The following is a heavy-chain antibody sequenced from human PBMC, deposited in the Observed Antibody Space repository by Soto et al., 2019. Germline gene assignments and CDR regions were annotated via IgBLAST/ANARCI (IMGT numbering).Heavy chain of an antibody. V-gene: IGHV3-33*01. Sequence: SLRLSCAASGFTFSSYGMHWVRQAPGKGLEWVAVIWYDGSNKYYADSVKGRFTISRDNSKNTLYLQMNSLRAEDTAVYYCARGQGPRGYSGYDWRAYYYYYYMDVWGKGTTVTVSS. CDR3: ARGQGPRGYSGYDWRAYYYYYYMDV. CDR2: IWYDGSNK. CDR1: GFTFSSYG. J-gene: IGHJ6*03. D-gene: IGHD5-12*01.